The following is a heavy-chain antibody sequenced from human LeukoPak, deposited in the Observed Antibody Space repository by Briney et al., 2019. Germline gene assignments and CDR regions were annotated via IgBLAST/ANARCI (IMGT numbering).Heavy chain of an antibody. V-gene: IGHV3-23*01. CDR1: GFTFSSNA. CDR2: ISGSGGST. Sequence: GGSLRLSCAASGFTFSSNAMSWVRQAPGKGLEWVSTISGSGGSTYYADSAKGRFTISRDNSKNTVYLQMNSLRAEDTAVYYCARGGYAHYYGMDVWGQGTTVTVSS. D-gene: IGHD5-18*01. J-gene: IGHJ6*02. CDR3: ARGGYAHYYGMDV.